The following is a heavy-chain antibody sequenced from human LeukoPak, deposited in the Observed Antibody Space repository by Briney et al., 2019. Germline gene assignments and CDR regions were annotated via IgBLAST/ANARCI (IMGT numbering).Heavy chain of an antibody. J-gene: IGHJ4*02. CDR2: ISFDGSHK. CDR3: AKRGPGSPQSGKYYFDY. CDR1: AFNFSTYA. D-gene: IGHD3-10*01. V-gene: IGHV3-30*04. Sequence: GGSLRLSCAASAFNFSTYAMHWVRQAPGKGLEWVALISFDGSHKYYADSVKARFTISRDNSKNTLYLQMNRLRAEDTAVYYCAKRGPGSPQSGKYYFDYWGQGTLVTVSS.